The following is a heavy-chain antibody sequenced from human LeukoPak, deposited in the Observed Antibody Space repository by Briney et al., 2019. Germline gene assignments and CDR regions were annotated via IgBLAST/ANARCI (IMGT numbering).Heavy chain of an antibody. CDR3: ARDSIIAARPLDY. J-gene: IGHJ4*02. V-gene: IGHV3-21*01. D-gene: IGHD6-6*01. CDR1: GFTFSSYS. Sequence: GGSLRLFCAASGFTFSSYSMNWVRQAPGKGREGVSSISSSSSYIYYADSVKGRFTIYRDNANNYLYLQMNRLRAEDTAVYYCARDSIIAARPLDYWGQGTLVTVSS. CDR2: ISSSSSYI.